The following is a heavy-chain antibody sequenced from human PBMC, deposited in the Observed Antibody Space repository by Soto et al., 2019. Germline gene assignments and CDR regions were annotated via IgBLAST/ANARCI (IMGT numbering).Heavy chain of an antibody. CDR1: GGSISSYY. CDR3: ARDGSDSYGLDI. Sequence: PSETLSLTCTVSGGSISSYYWSWIRQPAGKGLEWIGRIYNSGSTNYNPSLKSRVTMSADTSKNQSSLELSSVTAADTAVYYCARDGSDSYGLDIWGHGTTVTVSS. D-gene: IGHD6-25*01. J-gene: IGHJ6*02. CDR2: IYNSGST. V-gene: IGHV4-4*07.